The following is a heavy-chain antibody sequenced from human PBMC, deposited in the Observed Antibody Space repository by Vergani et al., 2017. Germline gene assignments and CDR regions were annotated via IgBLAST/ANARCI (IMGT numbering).Heavy chain of an antibody. CDR1: GGSFSGYY. V-gene: IGHV4-34*01. J-gene: IGHJ4*02. Sequence: QVQLQQWGAGLLKPSETLSLTCAVYGGSFSGYYWSWICQPPGKGLEWIGEINHSGSTNYNPSLKSRVTISVDTSTNQFSLKLSSVTAADTAVYYCARRXDRYCSSTSCYGWGYFDYWGQGTLVTVSS. D-gene: IGHD2-2*01. CDR2: INHSGST. CDR3: ARRXDRYCSSTSCYGWGYFDY.